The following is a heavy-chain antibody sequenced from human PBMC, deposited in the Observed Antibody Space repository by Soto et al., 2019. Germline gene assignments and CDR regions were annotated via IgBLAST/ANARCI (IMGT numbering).Heavy chain of an antibody. CDR3: ARDRGDYYFDY. D-gene: IGHD7-27*01. CDR2: ISYDGSNK. Sequence: LRLSCAASGFTFSSYAMHWVRQAPGKGLEWVAVISYDGSNKYYADSVKGRFTISRDNSKNTLYLQMNSLRAEDTAVYYCARDRGDYYFDYWGQGTLVTVSS. CDR1: GFTFSSYA. V-gene: IGHV3-30-3*01. J-gene: IGHJ4*02.